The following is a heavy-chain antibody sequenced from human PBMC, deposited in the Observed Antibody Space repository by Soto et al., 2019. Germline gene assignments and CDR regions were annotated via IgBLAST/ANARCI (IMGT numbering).Heavy chain of an antibody. V-gene: IGHV3-74*01. D-gene: IGHD4-4*01. CDR2: INGDGSSI. Sequence: GGSLRLSCAASGFTFTSHWMHWVRQAPGKGPVWVSRINGDGSSIDYADSVKGRFTISRDNAKNTLYLQMNSLRAEDTAVYHCARETTEVIGTIRWFDPWGQGTLVTVSS. J-gene: IGHJ5*02. CDR3: ARETTEVIGTIRWFDP. CDR1: GFTFTSHW.